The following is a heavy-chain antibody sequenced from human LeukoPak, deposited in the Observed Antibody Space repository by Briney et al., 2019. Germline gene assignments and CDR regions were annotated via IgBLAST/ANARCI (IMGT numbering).Heavy chain of an antibody. D-gene: IGHD3-10*01. CDR1: GFTFSSYG. J-gene: IGHJ6*03. V-gene: IGHV3-30*02. Sequence: GGSLRLSCAASGFTFSSYGMHWVRQAPGKGLEWVAFIRYDGSNKYYADSVKGRFTISRDNSKNTLYLQMNSLRAEDTAVYYCARDRRDYYGSGTYRDPYYYMDVWGKGTTVIISS. CDR2: IRYDGSNK. CDR3: ARDRRDYYGSGTYRDPYYYMDV.